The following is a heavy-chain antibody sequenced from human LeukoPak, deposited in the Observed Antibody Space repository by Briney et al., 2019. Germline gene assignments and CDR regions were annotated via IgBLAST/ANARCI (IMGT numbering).Heavy chain of an antibody. V-gene: IGHV4-4*02. CDR3: ARDDYSNLNNWFDP. J-gene: IGHJ5*02. D-gene: IGHD4-11*01. CDR2: IYHSGGT. Sequence: KPSETLSLTCAVSGGSISSSTNWWSWVRQHPGKGLEWIGEIYHSGGTNYNPSLKSRVTISVDTSKNQFSLKLSSVTAADTAVYYCARDDYSNLNNWFDPWGQGTLVTVSS. CDR1: GGSISSSTNW.